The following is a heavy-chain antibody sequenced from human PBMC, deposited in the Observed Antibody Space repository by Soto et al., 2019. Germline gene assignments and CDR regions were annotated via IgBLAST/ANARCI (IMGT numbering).Heavy chain of an antibody. CDR3: AKGRLAARYFDWFLIAPFDY. J-gene: IGHJ4*02. CDR1: GFTFSSYA. V-gene: IGHV3-23*01. D-gene: IGHD3-9*01. CDR2: ISGSGGST. Sequence: ESGGGLVQPGGSLRLSCAASGFTFSSYAMSWVRQAPGKGLEWVSAISGSGGSTYYADSVKGRFTISRDNSKNTLYLQMNSLRAEDTAVYYCAKGRLAARYFDWFLIAPFDYWGQGTLVTVSS.